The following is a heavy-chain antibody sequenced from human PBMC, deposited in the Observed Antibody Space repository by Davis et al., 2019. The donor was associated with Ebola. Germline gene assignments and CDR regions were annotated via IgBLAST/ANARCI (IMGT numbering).Heavy chain of an antibody. V-gene: IGHV1-69*04. CDR1: GGTFISYA. CDR3: ARPLYCSGGSCYPNGMDV. D-gene: IGHD2-15*01. CDR2: IIPIVGIA. Sequence: AASVQVSCKASGGTFISYAISWVRQAPGQGLEWMGRIIPIVGIANYAQKFQGRVTITADKSTNTAYMELNSLRSEDTAVYYCARPLYCSGGSCYPNGMDVWGQGTTVTVSS. J-gene: IGHJ6*02.